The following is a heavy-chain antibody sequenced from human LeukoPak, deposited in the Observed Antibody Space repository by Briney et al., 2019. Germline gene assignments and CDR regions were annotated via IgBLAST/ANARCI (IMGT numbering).Heavy chain of an antibody. J-gene: IGHJ4*02. D-gene: IGHD3-9*01. V-gene: IGHV3-21*01. CDR3: ASGYYDILTGYYMGFDY. CDR1: GFTFSSYS. CDR2: ISSSSSYI. Sequence: AGSLRLSCAASGFTFSSYSMNWVRQAPGKGLEWVSSISSSSSYIYYADSVKGRFTISRDNAKNSLYLQMNSLRAEDTAVYYCASGYYDILTGYYMGFDYWGQGTLVTVSS.